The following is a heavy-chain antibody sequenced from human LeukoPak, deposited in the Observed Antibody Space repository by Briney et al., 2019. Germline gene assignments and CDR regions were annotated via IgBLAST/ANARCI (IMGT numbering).Heavy chain of an antibody. CDR2: ISSSSSTT. Sequence: GGSLRLSRAASGFTFSSYSMNWVRQAPGKGLEWVSYISSSSSTTYYADSVKGRFTISRDNAKNSLYLQMNSLRVEDTAMYYCARVAEGRAFDIWGQGAMVTVSS. CDR1: GFTFSSYS. V-gene: IGHV3-48*04. CDR3: ARVAEGRAFDI. J-gene: IGHJ3*02.